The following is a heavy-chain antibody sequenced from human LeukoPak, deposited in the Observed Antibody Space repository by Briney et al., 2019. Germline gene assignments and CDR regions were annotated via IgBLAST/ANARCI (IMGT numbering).Heavy chain of an antibody. CDR3: AKSLSVVPAASDY. Sequence: GGSLRLSCAASGFTFSSYAMSWVRQAPGKGLEWVSAISGSGGSTYYADSVKGRFTISRDNSKNTLYLQMNSLRAENTAVYYCAKSLSVVPAASDYWGQGTLVTVSS. CDR1: GFTFSSYA. J-gene: IGHJ4*02. D-gene: IGHD2-2*01. V-gene: IGHV3-23*01. CDR2: ISGSGGST.